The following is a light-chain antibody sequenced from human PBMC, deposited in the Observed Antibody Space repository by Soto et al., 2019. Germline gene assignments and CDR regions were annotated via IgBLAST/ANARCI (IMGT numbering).Light chain of an antibody. Sequence: IILKPSPDTVSLSPVERATLSCRASQTVSSNYLAWCQQRPGQAPRLLIYGASTRAAGIPDRFSGSGSGTDFTLTITRLEPEDSAVYFCQQYTGPPTTFGQGTRLEIK. V-gene: IGKV3-20*01. CDR2: GAS. CDR1: QTVSSNY. CDR3: QQYTGPPTT. J-gene: IGKJ5*01.